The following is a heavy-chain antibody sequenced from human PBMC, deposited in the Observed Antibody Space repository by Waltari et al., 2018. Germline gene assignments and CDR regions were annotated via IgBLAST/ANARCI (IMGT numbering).Heavy chain of an antibody. V-gene: IGHV4-34*01. CDR1: GGSFSGYY. CDR3: ANSETGTGDY. Sequence: QVQLQQWGAGLLKPSETLSLTCAVYGGSFSGYYWSWIRQPPGKGLEWIGEINHSGSTNYNPSLKSLVTISVDTSKNQCSLKLSSVTAADTAVYYCANSETGTGDYWGQGTLVTVSS. CDR2: INHSGST. D-gene: IGHD2-8*02. J-gene: IGHJ4*02.